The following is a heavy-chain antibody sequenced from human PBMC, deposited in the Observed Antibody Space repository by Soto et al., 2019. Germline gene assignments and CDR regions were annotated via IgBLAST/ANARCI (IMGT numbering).Heavy chain of an antibody. D-gene: IGHD1-20*01. V-gene: IGHV3-74*03. CDR1: GFTFSTYW. CDR2: INGDGSTT. CDR3: ARDDNPDY. J-gene: IGHJ4*02. Sequence: EVQLVESGGGLVQPGGSLRLSCAASGFTFSTYWMHWVRQGPGKGLVWLSRINGDGSTTEYADSVKGRFTISRGNAKNTLSLQIHSLRVEDTAVYYCARDDNPDYWGQGTLVTVSS.